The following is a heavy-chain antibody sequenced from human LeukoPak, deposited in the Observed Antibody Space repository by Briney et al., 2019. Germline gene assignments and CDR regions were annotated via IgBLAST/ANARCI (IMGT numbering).Heavy chain of an antibody. J-gene: IGHJ5*02. CDR1: GGSISSSRYY. D-gene: IGHD2-2*01. CDR3: ARRGIYCSSTSCTHPLGWFDP. V-gene: IGHV4-39*07. CDR2: INHSGST. Sequence: PSETLSLTCTVSGGSISSSRYYWGWIRQPPGKGLEWIGEINHSGSTNYNPSLKSRVTISVDTSKNQFSLKLSSVTAADTAVYYCARRGIYCSSTSCTHPLGWFDPWGQGTLVTVSS.